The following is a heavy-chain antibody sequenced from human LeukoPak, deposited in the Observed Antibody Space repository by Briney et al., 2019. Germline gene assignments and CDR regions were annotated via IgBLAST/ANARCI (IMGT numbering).Heavy chain of an antibody. CDR2: IFSSGTT. CDR1: VGSISNFY. J-gene: IGHJ4*02. D-gene: IGHD6-19*01. CDR3: ARDPPLSAVAGDYFDY. V-gene: IGHV4-59*01. Sequence: KPSETLSLTCTVSVGSISNFYWSWIRQPPGKGLEWIGHIFSSGTTDYNPSLRSRVTISVDTSKNQFSLKLSSVTAADTAVYYCARDPPLSAVAGDYFDYWGQGTLVTVSS.